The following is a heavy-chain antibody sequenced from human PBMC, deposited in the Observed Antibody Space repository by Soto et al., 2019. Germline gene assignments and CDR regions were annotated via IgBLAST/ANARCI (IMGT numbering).Heavy chain of an antibody. Sequence: QVQLVQSGAEVKKPGSSVKVSCKASGGTFSSYAISWVRQAPGQGLEWMGGIIPIFGTANYAQKFQGRVTITADECTSTAYRELSSLRSEDTAVYYWARLRMDGIVLVPAAKPGFDPWGQGTLVTVSS. CDR2: IIPIFGTA. CDR3: ARLRMDGIVLVPAAKPGFDP. CDR1: GGTFSSYA. D-gene: IGHD2-2*01. J-gene: IGHJ5*02. V-gene: IGHV1-69*12.